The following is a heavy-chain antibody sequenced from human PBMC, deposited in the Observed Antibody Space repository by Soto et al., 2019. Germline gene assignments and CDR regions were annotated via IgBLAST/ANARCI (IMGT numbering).Heavy chain of an antibody. CDR1: GFTFSSHA. V-gene: IGHV3-23*01. D-gene: IGHD4-17*01. CDR2: ISGSSAIT. J-gene: IGHJ4*02. Sequence: GGSLRLSCAASGFTFSSHAMNWDRQAPGKGLEWVSLISGSSAITYYADSVKGRFIISRDNSKNTLYLQMNSLRAEDTAVYYCAKKRGTWTSVTTEFDYWGQGTLVTVSS. CDR3: AKKRGTWTSVTTEFDY.